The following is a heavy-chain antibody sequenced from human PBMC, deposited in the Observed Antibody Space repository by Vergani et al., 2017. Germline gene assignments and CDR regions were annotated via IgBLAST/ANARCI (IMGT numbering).Heavy chain of an antibody. Sequence: QVQLVESGGGVVQPGRSLRLSCAASGFTFSSYAMHWVRQAPGKGLEWVAVISYDGSNKYYAASVKGRFTISRDNSKNTLYLQMNSLRAEDTAVYYCAKDLVVAGHKLPEYYFDYWGQGTLVTVSS. D-gene: IGHD6-19*01. V-gene: IGHV3-30-3*01. CDR3: AKDLVVAGHKLPEYYFDY. J-gene: IGHJ4*02. CDR2: ISYDGSNK. CDR1: GFTFSSYA.